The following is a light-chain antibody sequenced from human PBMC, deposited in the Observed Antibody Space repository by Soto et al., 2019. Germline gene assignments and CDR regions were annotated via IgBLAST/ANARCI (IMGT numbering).Light chain of an antibody. J-gene: IGKJ2*01. CDR3: QQYGSSPPYT. Sequence: EIVLTQSPGTLSLSPGERATLSCRASQSVSSSYLAWYQQKPGRAPRLLIYGASSRATGIPDRFSGSGSGTDFPLTISRLEPEDFAVYYCQQYGSSPPYTFGQGTKLEIK. V-gene: IGKV3-20*01. CDR2: GAS. CDR1: QSVSSSY.